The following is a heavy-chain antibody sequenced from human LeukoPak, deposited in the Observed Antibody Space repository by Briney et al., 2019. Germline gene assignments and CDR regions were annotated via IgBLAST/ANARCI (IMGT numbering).Heavy chain of an antibody. Sequence: GGSLRLSCAASGFTFSSYAMSWVRQAPGKGLEWVSAISGSGGSTYYADSVKGRFTISRDNSKNTLYLQMNSLRAEDTAVYYCAKVKGGGCSSTSCPNSFDYWGQGTLVTVSS. V-gene: IGHV3-23*01. CDR1: GFTFSSYA. J-gene: IGHJ4*02. CDR3: AKVKGGGCSSTSCPNSFDY. CDR2: ISGSGGST. D-gene: IGHD2-2*01.